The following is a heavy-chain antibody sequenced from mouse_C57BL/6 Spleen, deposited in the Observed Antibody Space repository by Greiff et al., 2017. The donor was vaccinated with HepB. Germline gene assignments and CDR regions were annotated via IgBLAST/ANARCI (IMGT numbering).Heavy chain of an antibody. CDR3: ARHYDYAWFAY. CDR2: ISSGSSTI. CDR1: GFTFSDYG. D-gene: IGHD2-4*01. Sequence: EVKLMESGGGLVKPGGSLKLSCAASGFTFSDYGMHWVRQAPEKGLEWVAYISSGSSTIYYADTVKGRFTISRDNAKNTLFLQMTSLRSEDTAMYYCARHYDYAWFAYWGQGTLVTVSA. V-gene: IGHV5-17*01. J-gene: IGHJ3*01.